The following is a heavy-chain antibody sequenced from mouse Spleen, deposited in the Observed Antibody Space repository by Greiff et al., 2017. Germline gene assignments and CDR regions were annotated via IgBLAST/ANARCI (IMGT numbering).Heavy chain of an antibody. CDR1: GFSLTSYG. D-gene: IGHD3-3*01. J-gene: IGHJ4*01. V-gene: IGHV2-2*01. CDR2: IWSGGST. Sequence: QVQLQQSGPGLVQPSQSLSITCTVSGFSLTSYGVHWVRQSPGKGLEWLGVIWSGGSTDYNAAFISRLSISKDNSKSQVFFKMNSLQADDTAIYYCARTFPLGQGDYYAMDYWGQGTSVTVSS. CDR3: ARTFPLGQGDYYAMDY.